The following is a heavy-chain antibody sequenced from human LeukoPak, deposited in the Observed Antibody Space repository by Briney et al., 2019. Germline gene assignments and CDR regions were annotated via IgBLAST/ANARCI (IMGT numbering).Heavy chain of an antibody. CDR2: INHSGST. Sequence: TSETLSLTCAVYGGSFSGYYWSWIRQPPGKGLEWIGEINHSGSTNYNPSLKSRVTISVDTSKNQFSLKLSSVTAADTAVYYCARGRPGGSFDYWGQGTPVTVSS. J-gene: IGHJ4*02. CDR3: ARGRPGGSFDY. CDR1: GGSFSGYY. D-gene: IGHD3-16*01. V-gene: IGHV4-34*01.